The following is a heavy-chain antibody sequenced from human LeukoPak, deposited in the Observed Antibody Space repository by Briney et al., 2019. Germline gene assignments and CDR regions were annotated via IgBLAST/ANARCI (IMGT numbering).Heavy chain of an antibody. J-gene: IGHJ3*02. CDR1: GFTFSNYA. Sequence: GGSLRLSSAASGFTFSNYAMSWVRQSPGKGLEWVSTISDRGSSTYYADSVKGRLTISRDNSKNTLYLQMSSLRAEDTAVFYCARDRVYYYDSSGTGDAFDIWGQGTMVTVSS. V-gene: IGHV3-23*01. D-gene: IGHD3-22*01. CDR2: ISDRGSST. CDR3: ARDRVYYYDSSGTGDAFDI.